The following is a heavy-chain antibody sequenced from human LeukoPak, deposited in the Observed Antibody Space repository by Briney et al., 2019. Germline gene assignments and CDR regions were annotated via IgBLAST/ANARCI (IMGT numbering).Heavy chain of an antibody. CDR3: ARELYSNYASDAFDI. V-gene: IGHV1-2*04. J-gene: IGHJ3*02. Sequence: GASVKVSCKASGYTFTGYYMHWVRQAPGQGLEWMGWINPNSGGTNYAQKFQGWVTMTRDTSISTAYMELSRLRSDDTVVYYCARELYSNYASDAFDIWGQGTMVTVSS. CDR2: INPNSGGT. D-gene: IGHD4/OR15-4a*01. CDR1: GYTFTGYY.